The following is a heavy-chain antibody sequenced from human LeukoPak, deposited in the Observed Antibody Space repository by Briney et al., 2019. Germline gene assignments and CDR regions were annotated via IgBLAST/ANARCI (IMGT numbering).Heavy chain of an antibody. CDR3: ARDEGGTFWSGYWSNWFDP. J-gene: IGHJ5*02. CDR2: ISSSSSYI. V-gene: IGHV3-21*01. D-gene: IGHD3-3*01. Sequence: KTGGSLRLSCAASGFTFDDYGMNWVRQAPGKGLEWVSSISSSSSYIYYADSVKGRFTISRDNAKNSLYLQMNSLRAEDTAVYYCARDEGGTFWSGYWSNWFDPWGQGTLVTVSS. CDR1: GFTFDDYG.